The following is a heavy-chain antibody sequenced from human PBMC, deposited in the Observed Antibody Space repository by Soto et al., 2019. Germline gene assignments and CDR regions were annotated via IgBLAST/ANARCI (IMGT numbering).Heavy chain of an antibody. CDR2: MNPNTGNS. J-gene: IGHJ4*02. CDR3: ARNQTPRQYCSGGSCSTDFDY. V-gene: IGHV1-8*01. Sequence: ASVKVSCKASGYTFTSYDIYWVRQATGQGLEWMGWMNPNTGNSGYAQKFQGRVTMTRDTSTSTVYMELSSLRSEDTAVYYCARNQTPRQYCSGGSCSTDFDYWGQGTLVTVSS. CDR1: GYTFTSYD. D-gene: IGHD2-15*01.